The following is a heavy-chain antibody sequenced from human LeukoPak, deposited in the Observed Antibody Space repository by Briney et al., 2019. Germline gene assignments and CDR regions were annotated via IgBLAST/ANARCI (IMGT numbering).Heavy chain of an antibody. V-gene: IGHV1-2*02. CDR2: INPNSGGT. Sequence: ASVKVSCKASLYTFTGYYMHWVRQAPGQGLEWMGWINPNSGGTNYAQKLQGRVTRTRDTSISTAYMELSRLRSDDSAVYYCARDAAGYDLGVDYWGQGTLVTVSS. J-gene: IGHJ4*02. D-gene: IGHD5-12*01. CDR1: LYTFTGYY. CDR3: ARDAAGYDLGVDY.